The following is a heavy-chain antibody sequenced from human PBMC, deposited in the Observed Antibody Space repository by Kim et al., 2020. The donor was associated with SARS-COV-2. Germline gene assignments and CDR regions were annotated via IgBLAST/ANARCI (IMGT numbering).Heavy chain of an antibody. CDR1: GGSISSSNW. CDR3: ARDGFDGGNSREVGPFDY. V-gene: IGHV4-4*02. CDR2: IYHSGST. J-gene: IGHJ4*02. Sequence: SETLSLTCAVSGGSISSSNWWSWVRQPPGKGLEWIGEIYHSGSTNYNPSLKSRVTISVDKSKNQFSLKLSSVTAADTAVYYCARDGFDGGNSREVGPFDYWGQGTLVTVSS. D-gene: IGHD2-21*02.